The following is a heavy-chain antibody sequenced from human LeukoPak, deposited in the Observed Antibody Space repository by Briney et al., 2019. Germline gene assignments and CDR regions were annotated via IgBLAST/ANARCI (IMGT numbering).Heavy chain of an antibody. V-gene: IGHV3-23*01. Sequence: GGSLRLSCAASGFTFSSYAMSWVRQAPGKGLEWVSAISGSGGSTYYADSVKGRFTISRDNSKNTLYLQMNSLRAEDTAVYYCARALDYDYVWGSYRPNYFDYWGQGTLVTVSS. D-gene: IGHD3-16*02. CDR2: ISGSGGST. CDR1: GFTFSSYA. J-gene: IGHJ4*02. CDR3: ARALDYDYVWGSYRPNYFDY.